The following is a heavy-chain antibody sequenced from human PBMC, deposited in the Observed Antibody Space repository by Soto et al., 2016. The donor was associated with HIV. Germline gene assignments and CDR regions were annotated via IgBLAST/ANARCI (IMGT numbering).Heavy chain of an antibody. Sequence: VQLLESGGGVVQPGRSLRLSCAASGFTFSSYGMHWVRQAPGKGLEWVAIIWFDGSNKYYADSVKGRFTISRDNSKNTLYLQMNSLRAEDTAVYYCARIEQVKGAFDIWGQGTMVTVSS. D-gene: IGHD6-13*01. CDR1: GFTFSSYG. CDR2: IWFDGSNK. CDR3: ARIEQVKGAFDI. V-gene: IGHV3-33*01. J-gene: IGHJ3*02.